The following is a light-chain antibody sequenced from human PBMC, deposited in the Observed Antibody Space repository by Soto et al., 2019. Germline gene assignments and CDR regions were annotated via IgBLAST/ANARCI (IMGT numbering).Light chain of an antibody. V-gene: IGKV3-20*01. CDR1: QTVNNNY. CDR2: GAS. CDR3: QQYSDLTMT. Sequence: DIVLTQSPGTLSLSPGERAILSCRASQTVNNNYLAWCQQNPGQAPRLLIYGASRRATGIPDRFSGSASGTDFNLTISRLETEDCAVYVGQQYSDLTMTFGQGTRLEIK. J-gene: IGKJ5*01.